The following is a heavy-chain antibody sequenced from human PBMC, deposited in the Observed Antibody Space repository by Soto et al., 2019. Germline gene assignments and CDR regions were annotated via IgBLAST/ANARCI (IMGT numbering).Heavy chain of an antibody. Sequence: SETLSLTCTISGGSISNYYWSWIRQPPGKGLEWIGYIYYSGSTNYNPSLKSRVTISVDTSKNQFSLKLSSVTAADTAVYYCARDSSGLDYWGQGTLVTVSS. D-gene: IGHD3-22*01. CDR2: IYYSGST. J-gene: IGHJ4*02. CDR1: GGSISNYY. V-gene: IGHV4-59*12. CDR3: ARDSSGLDY.